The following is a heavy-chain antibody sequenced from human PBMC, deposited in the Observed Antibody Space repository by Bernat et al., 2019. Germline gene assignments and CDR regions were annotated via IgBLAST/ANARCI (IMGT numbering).Heavy chain of an antibody. Sequence: QVQLVESGGGVVQPGRSLRLSCAASGFTFSSYGMHWVRQAPGKGLEWVAVISYDGSNKYYADSVKGRFTISRDNSKNTLYLKMNSLRAEDTAVYYCATRDEEYYDFWSGYQHRSDYWGQGTLVTVSS. J-gene: IGHJ4*02. D-gene: IGHD3-3*01. CDR3: ATRDEEYYDFWSGYQHRSDY. CDR2: ISYDGSNK. CDR1: GFTFSSYG. V-gene: IGHV3-30*03.